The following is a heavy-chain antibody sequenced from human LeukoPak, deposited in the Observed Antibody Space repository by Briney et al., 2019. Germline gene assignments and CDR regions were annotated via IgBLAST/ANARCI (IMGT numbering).Heavy chain of an antibody. CDR2: IHYSGST. CDR1: GGPISSYY. Sequence: SETLSLTCTVSGGPISSYYWSWVRQPPGKGLEWIGYIHYSGSTNYNPSLQRRITISVDTHKNQCPLPLSYLTAADPDAHYFARAVRRWFDPWGQGTLVTVSS. V-gene: IGHV4-59*01. CDR3: ARAVRRWFDP. J-gene: IGHJ5*02. D-gene: IGHD4-23*01.